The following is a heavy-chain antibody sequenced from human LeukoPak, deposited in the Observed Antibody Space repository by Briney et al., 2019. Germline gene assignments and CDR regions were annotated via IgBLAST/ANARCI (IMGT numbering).Heavy chain of an antibody. V-gene: IGHV3-11*04. Sequence: GGSLRLSCAASGFTVSSDYTSWIRQAPGKGLEWISYISSSTMTIHYADSVKGRFTISRDNAKNSLLLQMNSLRAEDSAVYYCARVGDDYNEYVDYWGQGTLVTVSS. CDR2: ISSSTMTI. CDR3: ARVGDDYNEYVDY. CDR1: GFTVSSDY. J-gene: IGHJ4*02. D-gene: IGHD5-24*01.